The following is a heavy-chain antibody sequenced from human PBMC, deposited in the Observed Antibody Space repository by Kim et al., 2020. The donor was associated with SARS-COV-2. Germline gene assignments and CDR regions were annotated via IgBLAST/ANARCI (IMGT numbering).Heavy chain of an antibody. CDR1: GFTFDDYA. CDR3: AKDMGYSSGLFYY. V-gene: IGHV3-9*01. D-gene: IGHD6-19*01. Sequence: GGSLRLSCAASGFTFDDYAMHWVQQAPGKGLEWVSGISWNSGSIGYADSVNGRFTISRDNAKNHLYMQMNSLRAEDTALYYCAKDMGYSSGLFYYWGQGT. CDR2: ISWNSGSI. J-gene: IGHJ4*02.